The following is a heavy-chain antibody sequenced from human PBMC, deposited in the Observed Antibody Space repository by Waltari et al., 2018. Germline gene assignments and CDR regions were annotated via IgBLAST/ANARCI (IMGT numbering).Heavy chain of an antibody. J-gene: IGHJ4*02. D-gene: IGHD3-3*01. CDR2: IKQDGSEK. Sequence: EVQLVESGGGLVQPGGSLRLSCAASGFTFSSYWMSWVRQAPGKGLEWVANIKQDGSEKYYVDSVKGRFTISRDNAKNSLYLQMNSLRAEDTAVYYCARDLEYYDFWSGYYPTGYYFDYWGQGTLVTVSS. CDR3: ARDLEYYDFWSGYYPTGYYFDY. CDR1: GFTFSSYW. V-gene: IGHV3-7*01.